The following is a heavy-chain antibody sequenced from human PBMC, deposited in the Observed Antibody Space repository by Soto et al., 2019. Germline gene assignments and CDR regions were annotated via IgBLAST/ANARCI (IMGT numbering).Heavy chain of an antibody. CDR3: ARQGIGNLHGHVDV. V-gene: IGHV4-59*08. J-gene: IGHJ6*02. CDR2: VYYNGGS. CDR1: GGSIDGYN. D-gene: IGHD3-10*01. Sequence: QVQLQESGPGLVKPSETLSLTCTVSGGSIDGYNCAWIRQPPGKALEWVGYVYYNGGSSYNPSLKNRVTLSMDTSKSQFSLQLRSVTAADTAVYYCARQGIGNLHGHVDVWGRGTTVTVSS.